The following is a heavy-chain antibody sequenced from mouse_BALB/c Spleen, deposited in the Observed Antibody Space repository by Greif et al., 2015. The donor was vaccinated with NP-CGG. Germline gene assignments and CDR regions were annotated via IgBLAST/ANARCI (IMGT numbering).Heavy chain of an antibody. V-gene: IGHV1S81*02. D-gene: IGHD1-2*01. Sequence: VQLQESGAELVKPGASVKLSCKASGYTLISYYMYWVKQRPGQGLEWIGEINPSNGGANLNEKFKSKATLTVDKSSSTAYMQLSSLTSEDSAVYFWTRGRRRDFDFWGQGTTLTVSS. CDR2: INPSNGGA. J-gene: IGHJ2*01. CDR1: GYTLISYY. CDR3: TRGRRRDFDF.